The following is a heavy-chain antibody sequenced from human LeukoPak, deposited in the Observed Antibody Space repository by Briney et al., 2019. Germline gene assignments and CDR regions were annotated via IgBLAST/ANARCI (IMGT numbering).Heavy chain of an antibody. Sequence: PGGSLRLSCAASGFTFSTYAMHWVRQAPGKGLEWVAVTASHGRDNYYAVSVQGRFTISRDNSRNTVYLQMNSLTTEDTAIYFCAKDGPSAIAAAATYAQPDFWGQGTLVTVSS. CDR1: GFTFSTYA. D-gene: IGHD6-13*01. J-gene: IGHJ4*02. CDR2: TASHGRDN. V-gene: IGHV3-30*04. CDR3: AKDGPSAIAAAATYAQPDF.